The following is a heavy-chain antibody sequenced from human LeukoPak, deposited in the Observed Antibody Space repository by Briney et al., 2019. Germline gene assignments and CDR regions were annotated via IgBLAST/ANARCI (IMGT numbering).Heavy chain of an antibody. CDR3: AKCQYSYGYGTDY. CDR1: GFTFNSYA. CDR2: ISSSSNVI. Sequence: GESLRLSCAASGFTFNSYAFNWVRQAPGEGLEWVSYISSSSNVIYYTDSVKGRFTISRDNARNLLSLQMNSLRAEDTAVYYCAKCQYSYGYGTDYWGQGTLVTVSS. V-gene: IGHV3-48*01. D-gene: IGHD5-18*01. J-gene: IGHJ4*02.